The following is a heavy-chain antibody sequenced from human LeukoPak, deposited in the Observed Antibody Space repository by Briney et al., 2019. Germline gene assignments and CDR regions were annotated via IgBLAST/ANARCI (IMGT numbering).Heavy chain of an antibody. V-gene: IGHV3-64*01. D-gene: IGHD3-3*01. CDR3: ARPRDFWSAYYPDY. CDR2: ISSNGGST. J-gene: IGHJ4*02. CDR1: GFTFSSYA. Sequence: PGGSLRLSCAASGFTFSSYAMHWVRQAPGKGLEYVSAISSNGGSTYYANSVKGRFTISRDNSKNTLYLQMGSLRAEAMAVYYCARPRDFWSAYYPDYWGQGTLVTASS.